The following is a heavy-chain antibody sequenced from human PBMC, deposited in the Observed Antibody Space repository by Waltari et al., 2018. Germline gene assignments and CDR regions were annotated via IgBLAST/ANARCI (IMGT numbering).Heavy chain of an antibody. V-gene: IGHV4-59*01. CDR3: ARGGGGDWEWFDP. CDR2: IYYTGST. D-gene: IGHD2-21*02. CDR1: GSSISGFY. Sequence: QVQLQESGPSLLKPSETLSLICTVSGSSISGFYWSWVRQPPGKGLDCIGYIYYTGSTNFNPSLKSRVTMSVDTSKNQFSLKLSSVTAADTAFYYCARGGGGDWEWFDPWGQGTLVTVSS. J-gene: IGHJ5*02.